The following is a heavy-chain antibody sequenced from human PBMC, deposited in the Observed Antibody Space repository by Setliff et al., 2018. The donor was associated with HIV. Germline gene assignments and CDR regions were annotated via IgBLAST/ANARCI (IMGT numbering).Heavy chain of an antibody. D-gene: IGHD1-26*01. Sequence: GGSLRLSCAASGVSVSDVWMSWVRQAPGKGLTWVGHIRRNFDGGATDYAAPVKGRFTISRDDSHNTLFLQMNSLTTEDTAVYYCTTDSHIGATWHYFDKWGQGALVTVSS. CDR3: TTDSHIGATWHYFDK. V-gene: IGHV3-15*01. CDR2: IRRNFDGGAT. CDR1: GVSVSDVW. J-gene: IGHJ4*02.